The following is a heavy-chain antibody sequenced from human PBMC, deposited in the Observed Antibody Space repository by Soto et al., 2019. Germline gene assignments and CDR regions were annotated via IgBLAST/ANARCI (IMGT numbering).Heavy chain of an antibody. CDR2: IYDSGSN. J-gene: IGHJ4*02. D-gene: IGHD2-21*01. CDR1: GVSISSGGYY. V-gene: IGHV4-31*03. Sequence: SETLSLTCTVSGVSISSGGYYWSWIRQHPGKGLEWIGNIYDSGSNYYNPSLKSRVILSVDTSKNHFSLTLRSVTAADSALDYCESGTGCESEYYFEFWGQGALVTVSS. CDR3: ESGTGCESEYYFEF.